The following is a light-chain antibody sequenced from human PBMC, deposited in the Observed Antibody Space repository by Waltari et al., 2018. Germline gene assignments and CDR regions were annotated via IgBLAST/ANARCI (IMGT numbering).Light chain of an antibody. Sequence: DIQMTQSPSSRSASVGDRGTITCRASQSISNFLHWYQQKPGEAPKLLIYSASTLQSGVPSRFSGAGSGTDFSLTIISLQPEDFASYYCQQSSTTPSTFGQGTKLEIK. CDR1: QSISNF. CDR2: SAS. J-gene: IGKJ2*01. CDR3: QQSSTTPST. V-gene: IGKV1-39*01.